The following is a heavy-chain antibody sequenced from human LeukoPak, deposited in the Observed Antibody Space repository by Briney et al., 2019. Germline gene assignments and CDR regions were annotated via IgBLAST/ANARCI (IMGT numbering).Heavy chain of an antibody. CDR1: GFTFSSYA. V-gene: IGHV3-23*01. CDR3: ARPGLRATYFDY. Sequence: PGGSLRLSCAASGFTFSSYAISWVRQAPGKGLEWVSAISGSGGSTYYADSVKGRFTISRDNSKNTLYLQMNSLRAEDTAVYYCARPGLRATYFDYWGQGTLVTVSS. CDR2: ISGSGGST. D-gene: IGHD1-26*01. J-gene: IGHJ4*02.